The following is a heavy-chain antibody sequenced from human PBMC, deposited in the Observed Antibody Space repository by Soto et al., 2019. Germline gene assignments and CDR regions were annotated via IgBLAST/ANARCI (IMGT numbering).Heavy chain of an antibody. V-gene: IGHV3-21*01. J-gene: IGHJ6*02. CDR2: ISSSSSYI. Sequence: EVQLVESGGGLVKPGGSLRLSCAASGFTFSSYSMNWVRQAPGKGLEWVSSISSSSSYIYYADSVKGRFTISRDNAKNSLYVQMNSLRAEDTAVYYCARKSIAARYGMDVWGQGTTVTVSS. CDR3: ARKSIAARYGMDV. D-gene: IGHD6-6*01. CDR1: GFTFSSYS.